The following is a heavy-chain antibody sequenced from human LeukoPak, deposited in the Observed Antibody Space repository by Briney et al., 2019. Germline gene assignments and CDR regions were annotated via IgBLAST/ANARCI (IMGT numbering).Heavy chain of an antibody. J-gene: IGHJ3*01. Sequence: GGSLRLSCAASGFSFSNYAMSWVRQAPGKGLEWVSFIAGGGGKRFYADSVKGRFTISRDNSKNSLFLQMNSLRAGDTAVYYCAKSRLSYYDDALDAWGQGTMVTVSS. CDR3: AKSRLSYYDDALDA. CDR1: GFSFSNYA. D-gene: IGHD3-22*01. CDR2: IAGGGGKR. V-gene: IGHV3-23*01.